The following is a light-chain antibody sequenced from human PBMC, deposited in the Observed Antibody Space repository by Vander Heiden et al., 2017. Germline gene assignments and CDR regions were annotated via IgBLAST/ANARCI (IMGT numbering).Light chain of an antibody. CDR2: ATS. V-gene: IGKV1-12*01. J-gene: IGKJ4*01. CDR3: QQAKCFPLT. CDR1: EDISRW. Sequence: DIQMTQSPSSVSASVGDRVIITCRASEDISRWLAWYQQKPGVAPKLLIYATSRLQSGVPSRFSGSGSGTDFTLTISSLQREDFATYYCQQAKCFPLTFGGGTKVEIK.